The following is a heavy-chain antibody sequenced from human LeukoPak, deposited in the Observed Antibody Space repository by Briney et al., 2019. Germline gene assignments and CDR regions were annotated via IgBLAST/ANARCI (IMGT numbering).Heavy chain of an antibody. D-gene: IGHD3-10*01. J-gene: IGHJ4*02. V-gene: IGHV4-4*02. CDR2: IYHSGST. CDR1: GGSISSSNW. CDR3: ARAKGRGSIDY. Sequence: SETLSLTCAVSGGSISSSNWWSWVRQPPGKGLEWIGEIYHSGSTNYNPSLESRVTISVDKSKNQFSLKLSSVTAADTAVYYCARAKGRGSIDYWGQGTLVTVSS.